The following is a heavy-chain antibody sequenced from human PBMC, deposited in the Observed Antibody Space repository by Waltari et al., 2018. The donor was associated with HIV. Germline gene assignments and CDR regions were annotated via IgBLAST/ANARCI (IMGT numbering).Heavy chain of an antibody. CDR2: VIYDGSNE. D-gene: IGHD1-26*01. Sequence: QVQLVESGGGVVPPGTSLTLSCAASGFSFGDYAMHWVRQPPGKGLEWVASVIYDGSNEDYADSVTGRFTVSRDNSKNTLYLQMDSLRPEDTAVYYCATNSGSYRQGWFDPWGQGTQVTVSS. CDR1: GFSFGDYA. J-gene: IGHJ5*02. CDR3: ATNSGSYRQGWFDP. V-gene: IGHV3-30*01.